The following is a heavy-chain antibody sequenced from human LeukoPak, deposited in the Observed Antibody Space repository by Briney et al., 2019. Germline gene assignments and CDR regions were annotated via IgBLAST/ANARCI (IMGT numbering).Heavy chain of an antibody. CDR3: ARENSIAARPDFDY. Sequence: GGSVRLSCAASGFTFSDYYMSWMRQAPGKGLEWVSYISSSGSTKYYADSVKGRFTISRDNAKNSLYLQMNSLRAEDTAEYYCARENSIAARPDFDYWGQGTLVT. V-gene: IGHV3-11*01. D-gene: IGHD6-6*01. CDR2: ISSSGSTK. CDR1: GFTFSDYY. J-gene: IGHJ4*02.